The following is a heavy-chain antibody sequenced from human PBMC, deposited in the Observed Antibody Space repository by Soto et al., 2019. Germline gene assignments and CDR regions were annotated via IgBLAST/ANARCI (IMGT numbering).Heavy chain of an antibody. CDR3: ARASGYNYGGSGRQNDY. D-gene: IGHD5-12*01. CDR2: ISGSAESI. CDR1: GFTFSSYA. J-gene: IGHJ4*02. Sequence: EVQLLVSGGGLVQPGGSLRLSCAASGFTFSSYAMSWVRQAPGKGLEWVSGISGSAESIYYEDSVKGRFTISRDNSKNTLYLQMNSLRAEDTAVYYCARASGYNYGGSGRQNDYWGQGTLATVSS. V-gene: IGHV3-23*01.